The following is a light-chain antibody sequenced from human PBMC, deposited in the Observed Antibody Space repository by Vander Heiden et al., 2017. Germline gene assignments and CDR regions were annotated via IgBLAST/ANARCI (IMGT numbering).Light chain of an antibody. CDR2: AAS. J-gene: IGKJ1*01. V-gene: IGKV1-39*01. CDR1: QTISSHY. Sequence: DIQLTQSPSSLSASVGDRVTITCRASQTISSHYLNWYQQKPGKAPKLLIYAASSLQSGVPSRFSGSGSGTDFTLSISSLQPEDFATYFCQQSHSAPRTFGQGTKVEMK. CDR3: QQSHSAPRT.